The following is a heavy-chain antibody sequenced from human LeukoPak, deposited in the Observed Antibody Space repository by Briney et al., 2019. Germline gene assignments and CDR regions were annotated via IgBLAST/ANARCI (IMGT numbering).Heavy chain of an antibody. Sequence: SETLSLTCAVYGGSFSGYYWSWIRQPPGKGLEWIGEINHSGSTNYNPSLKSRVTISVDTSKNQFSLKLSSVTAADTAVYYCARRSLYGSGSRYFEHWGQGTLVTVSS. CDR1: GGSFSGYY. J-gene: IGHJ4*02. V-gene: IGHV4-34*01. CDR2: INHSGST. D-gene: IGHD3-10*01. CDR3: ARRSLYGSGSRYFEH.